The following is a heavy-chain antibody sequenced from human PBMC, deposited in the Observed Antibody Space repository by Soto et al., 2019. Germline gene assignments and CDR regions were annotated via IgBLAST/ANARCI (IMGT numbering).Heavy chain of an antibody. CDR3: ARSILTMRAYAFDI. V-gene: IGHV4-61*08. J-gene: IGHJ3*02. D-gene: IGHD3-9*01. Sequence: SETLSLTCTVSGGSISSGGYSWSWIRQHPGKGLEWIGYIYYSGSTNYNPSLKRRVTISVDTSKNQFSLKLTSVTAADAAVYYCARSILTMRAYAFDIWGQGTTVTVSS. CDR1: GGSISSGGYS. CDR2: IYYSGST.